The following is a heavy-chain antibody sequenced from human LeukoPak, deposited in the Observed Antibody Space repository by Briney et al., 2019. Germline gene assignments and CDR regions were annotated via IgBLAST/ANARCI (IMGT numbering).Heavy chain of an antibody. Sequence: ASVKVSCKASGGTLSSYAISWVRQAPGQGLEWMGRIIPILGITNYAQKFQGRVTMTEDTSTDTAYMELSSLRSEDTAVYYCATVYYDSSGYISPAFDIWGQGTMVTVSS. CDR2: IIPILGIT. CDR3: ATVYYDSSGYISPAFDI. J-gene: IGHJ3*02. CDR1: GGTLSSYA. D-gene: IGHD3-22*01. V-gene: IGHV1-69*04.